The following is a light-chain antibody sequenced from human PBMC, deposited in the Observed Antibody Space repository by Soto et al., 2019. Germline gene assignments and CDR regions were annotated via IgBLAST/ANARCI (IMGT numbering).Light chain of an antibody. CDR2: KVS. CDR1: QSLVDSHGDTY. Sequence: DVVMTQSPLSLPVTLGQPASISCRSSQSLVDSHGDTYLNWLQQRPGQSPRRLIYKVSNRDSGAPDRFSGSGSGTDFTLKISRVEAEDVGVYYCMQGTHWPPYIFGQGTKLEIK. J-gene: IGKJ2*01. CDR3: MQGTHWPPYI. V-gene: IGKV2-30*01.